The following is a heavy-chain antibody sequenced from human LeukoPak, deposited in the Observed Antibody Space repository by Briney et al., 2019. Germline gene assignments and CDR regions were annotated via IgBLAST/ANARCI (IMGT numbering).Heavy chain of an antibody. D-gene: IGHD3-16*02. CDR3: AKQHYDYVWGSYRIDY. Sequence: PGGSLRLSCAASGFTFSSYAMSWVRQAPGKGLEWVSAISGSGGSTYYADSVKGRFTISRDNSKNTLYLQMNSLRAEDTAVYYCAKQHYDYVWGSYRIDYWGQGTLVTVSS. CDR2: ISGSGGST. J-gene: IGHJ4*02. CDR1: GFTFSSYA. V-gene: IGHV3-23*01.